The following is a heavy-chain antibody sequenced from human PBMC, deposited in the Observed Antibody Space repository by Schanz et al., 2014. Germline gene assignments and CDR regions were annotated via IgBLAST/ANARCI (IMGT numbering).Heavy chain of an antibody. CDR1: GFTFSSYD. CDR2: ISGSGGNT. D-gene: IGHD5-18*01. J-gene: IGHJ4*02. V-gene: IGHV3-23*04. Sequence: EVQLVESGGGVVQPGRSLRLSCVASGFTFSSYDVFWVRQAPGRGLEWVSIISGSGGNTYYADAVRGRFTISRDNSKTTVYLQMNSLRAEDTAVYYCAKDAENTAMITDYFDYWGQGTLVTVSS. CDR3: AKDAENTAMITDYFDY.